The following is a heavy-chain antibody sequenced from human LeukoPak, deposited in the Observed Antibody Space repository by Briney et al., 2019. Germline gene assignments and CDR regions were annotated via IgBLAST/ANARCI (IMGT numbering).Heavy chain of an antibody. J-gene: IGHJ3*02. CDR1: GFTFSSYG. V-gene: IGHV3-33*01. CDR2: IWYDGSNK. Sequence: PGGTLRLSCAASGFTFSSYGMHWVRQAPGKGLEWVAVIWYDGSNKYYADSVKGRFTISRDNSKNTLYLQMNSLRAEDTAVYYCGVPPNDAFDIWGQGTMVTVSS. CDR3: GVPPNDAFDI.